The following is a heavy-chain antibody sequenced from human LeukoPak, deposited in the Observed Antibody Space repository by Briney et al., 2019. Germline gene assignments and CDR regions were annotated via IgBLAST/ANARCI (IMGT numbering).Heavy chain of an antibody. CDR1: GYTFTSYY. D-gene: IGHD3-22*01. CDR3: ARGPSDYYDSSGYSPDFDY. J-gene: IGHJ4*02. Sequence: ASVKVSCKASGYTFTSYYMHWVRQAPGQGLEWMGIINPSGGSTSYAQKFQGRVTMTRDTSTSTVYMELSSLRSEDTAVYYCARGPSDYYDSSGYSPDFDYWGQGTLVTVSS. CDR2: INPSGGST. V-gene: IGHV1-46*01.